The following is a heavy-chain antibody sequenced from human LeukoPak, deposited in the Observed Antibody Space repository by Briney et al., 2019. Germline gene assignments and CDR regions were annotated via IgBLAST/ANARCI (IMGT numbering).Heavy chain of an antibody. CDR3: ARGVHVRVYDSNPHYGHY. J-gene: IGHJ4*02. CDR2: FDPEDGET. CDR1: VYTLTELF. Sequence: GASVKVSCKVSVYTLTELFMHWVRPAPGKGLEWMGGFDPEDGETIYAQKFQGRVTMTEDTSTDTAYMELSSLRSEDTALYYCARGVHVRVYDSNPHYGHYWGQGTLVTVSS. V-gene: IGHV1-24*01. D-gene: IGHD3-22*01.